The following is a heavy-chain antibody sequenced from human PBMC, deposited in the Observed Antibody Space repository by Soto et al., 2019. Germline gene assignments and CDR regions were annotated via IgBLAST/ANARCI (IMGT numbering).Heavy chain of an antibody. CDR3: AKGRGYCTSTSCYVGSDY. CDR1: GLTFSSYA. D-gene: IGHD2-2*01. Sequence: PGGSLRLSCAASGLTFSSYAMSWVRQAPGKGLHWVSAISGSGASTYYADSVKGRFTISRDNSKNTLYLQMNSLRAEDTAVYYCAKGRGYCTSTSCYVGSDYWGQGTLVTVSS. CDR2: ISGSGAST. J-gene: IGHJ4*02. V-gene: IGHV3-23*01.